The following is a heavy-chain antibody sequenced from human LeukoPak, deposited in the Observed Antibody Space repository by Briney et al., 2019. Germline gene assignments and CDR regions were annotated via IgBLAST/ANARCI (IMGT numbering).Heavy chain of an antibody. D-gene: IGHD2-2*01. Sequence: SQTLSLTCTVSGGSISSGSYYWSWIRQPAGKGLEWIGRIYTSGSTNYNPSLKSRVTISVDTSKNQFSLKLSSVTAADTAVYYCAREAPRYCSSTSCTLNWFDPWGQGTLVTVSS. V-gene: IGHV4-61*02. CDR1: GGSISSGSYY. CDR3: AREAPRYCSSTSCTLNWFDP. CDR2: IYTSGST. J-gene: IGHJ5*02.